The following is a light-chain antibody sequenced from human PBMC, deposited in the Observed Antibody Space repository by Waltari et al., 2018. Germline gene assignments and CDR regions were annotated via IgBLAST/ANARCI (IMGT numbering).Light chain of an antibody. Sequence: EIILTQSPGTLSLSPGERATLSCRASRSVTSNSLAWYQQKPGQAPGLIIYGSFNRATGIPDRFSGSGSGTDFTLTIIRLEPEDFAVYYCQHYGTSPRTFGQGTKVEL. CDR3: QHYGTSPRT. V-gene: IGKV3-20*01. J-gene: IGKJ1*01. CDR1: RSVTSNS. CDR2: GSF.